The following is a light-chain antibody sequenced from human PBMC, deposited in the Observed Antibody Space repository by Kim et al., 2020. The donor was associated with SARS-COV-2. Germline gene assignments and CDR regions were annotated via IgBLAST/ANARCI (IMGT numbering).Light chain of an antibody. CDR3: MQGTHWPYT. J-gene: IGKJ2*01. CDR2: QVS. Sequence: QSASISCRSSQGLAHGDGNTYLNWFQQRPGHSPRRLIYQVSKRDSGVPDRFRGSGSGTAFTLIINRVEAEDVGVYYCMQGTHWPYTFGQGTKLEI. V-gene: IGKV2-30*02. CDR1: QGLAHGDGNTY.